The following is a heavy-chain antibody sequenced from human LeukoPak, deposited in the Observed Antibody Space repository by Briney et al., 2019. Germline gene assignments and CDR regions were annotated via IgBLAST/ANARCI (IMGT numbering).Heavy chain of an antibody. CDR1: GGSISSYY. CDR3: ARAGYSSGWYYFDY. J-gene: IGHJ4*02. D-gene: IGHD6-19*01. V-gene: IGHV4-59*01. Sequence: SETLSLTCTVSGGSISSYYWSWVRQPPGKGLEWIGYIYYSGSTNYNPSLKSRVTISVDTSKNQFSLKLSSVTAADTAVYYCARAGYSSGWYYFDYWGQGTLVTVSS. CDR2: IYYSGST.